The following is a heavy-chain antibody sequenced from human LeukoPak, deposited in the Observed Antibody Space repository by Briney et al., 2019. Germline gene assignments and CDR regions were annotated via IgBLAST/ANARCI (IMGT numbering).Heavy chain of an antibody. D-gene: IGHD2-2*01. CDR3: ARPYCSSTSCYSQRNAFDI. CDR1: GGTFSSYA. V-gene: IGHV1-69*04. CDR2: IIPILGIA. Sequence: ASVKVSCTASGGTFSSYAISWVRQAPGQGLEWMGRIIPILGIANYAQKFQGRVTIIADKSTSTAYMELSSLRSEDTAVYYCARPYCSSTSCYSQRNAFDIWGQGTMVTVSS. J-gene: IGHJ3*02.